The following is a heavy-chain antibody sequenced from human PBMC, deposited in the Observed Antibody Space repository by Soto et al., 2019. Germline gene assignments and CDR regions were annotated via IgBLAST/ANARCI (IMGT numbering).Heavy chain of an antibody. Sequence: EVQLVESGGGLVQPGGSLRLSCAASGFTFSSDWMHCVRQAPGKGLVWVSRINSDASSTSYADSVKGRFTISRDNAKNTLYLQMNSLRAEDTGVYYCARVSVPTRPMDVWGKGTTVTVSS. CDR3: ARVSVPTRPMDV. V-gene: IGHV3-74*01. CDR1: GFTFSSDW. CDR2: INSDASST. J-gene: IGHJ6*03. D-gene: IGHD6-19*01.